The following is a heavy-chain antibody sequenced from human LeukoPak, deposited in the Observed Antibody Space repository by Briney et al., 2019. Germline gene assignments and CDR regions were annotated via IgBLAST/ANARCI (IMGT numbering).Heavy chain of an antibody. Sequence: SETLSLTCSVSGDSITGYYWGWIRQPPGKGLEWIGYISYSGKTYYNPSLESRVTISVDTSQNRFSLKLSSVTAADTAVYYCAREIVKSHFDFWGQGTLVTVSS. CDR3: AREIVKSHFDF. CDR1: GDSITGYY. V-gene: IGHV4-59*01. CDR2: ISYSGKT. J-gene: IGHJ4*02. D-gene: IGHD2-15*01.